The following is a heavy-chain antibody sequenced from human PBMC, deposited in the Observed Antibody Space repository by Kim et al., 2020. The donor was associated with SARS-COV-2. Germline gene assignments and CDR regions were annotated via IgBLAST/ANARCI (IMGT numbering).Heavy chain of an antibody. D-gene: IGHD1-26*01. CDR1: GFPFSSPV. V-gene: IGHV3-30*03. CDR3: ARNLVGDTDLGP. CDR2: ISYEGSTQ. Sequence: SLRLSCAASGFPFSSPVMHWVRPTPGKGLEWVALISYEGSTQKYTDSVKGRFTVSRDNSKNTLFLQMNSLRPEDTAVYYCARNLVGDTDLGPWGQGTLVTVSS. J-gene: IGHJ5*02.